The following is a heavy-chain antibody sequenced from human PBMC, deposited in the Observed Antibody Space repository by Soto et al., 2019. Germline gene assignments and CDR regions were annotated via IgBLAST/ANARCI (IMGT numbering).Heavy chain of an antibody. D-gene: IGHD2-2*01. CDR2: IDPGDSSA. CDR1: GYTFFSFW. Sequence: GESLKISCHGSGYTFFSFWIVWVRQVPGKGLEWVGRIDPGDSSATYSPTFQGHVTISADRSTRSAYLQWRSLRASDTAIYFCARRYCSRADCYSDSWGQGSLVTVST. CDR3: ARRYCSRADCYSDS. J-gene: IGHJ4*02. V-gene: IGHV5-10-1*01.